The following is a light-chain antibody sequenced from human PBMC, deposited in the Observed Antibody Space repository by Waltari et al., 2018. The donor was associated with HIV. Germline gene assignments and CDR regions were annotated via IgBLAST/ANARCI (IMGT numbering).Light chain of an antibody. V-gene: IGLV2-14*01. J-gene: IGLJ1*01. CDR3: SSYTSSRTPYYV. Sequence: QSALTQPASVSGSPGKSIPISCTGTSNTVGVYNYASWAQQHPCEAPKLIIYDVSNRPLGVSTRFSGSKSGNTASLTISGLRAEDEADYFCSSYTSSRTPYYVLGTGTEVTVL. CDR2: DVS. CDR1: SNTVGVYNY.